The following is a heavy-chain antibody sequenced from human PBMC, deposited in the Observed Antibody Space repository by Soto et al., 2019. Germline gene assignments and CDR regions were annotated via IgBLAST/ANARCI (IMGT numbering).Heavy chain of an antibody. D-gene: IGHD6-19*01. CDR2: IYPGDSDT. CDR1: GYSFASYW. CDR3: ARAHPWLDAFDI. J-gene: IGHJ3*02. V-gene: IGHV5-51*01. Sequence: ESLKVSCKGCGYSFASYWIVGVRQMPGKGLELMGIIYPGDSDTRYSPSFQGQVTISADKSISTAYLPWSSLKASDTAMYYCARAHPWLDAFDIWGQGTMVTVSS.